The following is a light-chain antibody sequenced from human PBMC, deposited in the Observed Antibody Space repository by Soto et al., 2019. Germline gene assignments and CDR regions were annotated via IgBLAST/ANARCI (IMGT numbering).Light chain of an antibody. CDR1: SXDIGPYNF. CDR2: EAT. V-gene: IGLV2-14*01. J-gene: IGLJ1*01. Sequence: QSVLAQPPSMSGSPGQTVTISCTGTSXDIGPYNFVSWYQHHPGKAPKLIIYEATKRPSGVSYRFSGSKSGNTASLTISGLQADDEADYYCTSDTITSPYVFGTGTKVTVL. CDR3: TSDTITSPYV.